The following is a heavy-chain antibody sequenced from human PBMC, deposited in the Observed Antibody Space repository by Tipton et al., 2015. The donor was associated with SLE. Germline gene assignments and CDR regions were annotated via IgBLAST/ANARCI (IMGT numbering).Heavy chain of an antibody. CDR1: GFTFSSYE. J-gene: IGHJ4*02. V-gene: IGHV3-48*03. CDR2: ISSSGSTI. D-gene: IGHD3-10*01. Sequence: SLRLSCAASGFTFSSYEMNWVRQAPGKGLEWVSYISSSGSTIYYADSVKGRFTISGDNAKNSLYLQMNSLRAEDTAVYYCARGGFRPPSYGAQGTLATVSS. CDR3: ARGGFRPPSY.